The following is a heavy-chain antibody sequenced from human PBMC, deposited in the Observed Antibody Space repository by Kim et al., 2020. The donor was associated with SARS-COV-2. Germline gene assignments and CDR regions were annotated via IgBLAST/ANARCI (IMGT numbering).Heavy chain of an antibody. Sequence: KFKERVTITRDMSTSTAYMELSSLRSEDTAVYYCAADSWALGELSSGLDYWGQGTLVTVSS. D-gene: IGHD3-16*02. CDR3: AADSWALGELSSGLDY. J-gene: IGHJ4*02. V-gene: IGHV1-58*01.